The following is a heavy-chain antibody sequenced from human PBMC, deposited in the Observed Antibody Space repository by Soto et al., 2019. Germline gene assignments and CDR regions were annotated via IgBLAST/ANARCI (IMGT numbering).Heavy chain of an antibody. CDR3: AAGKRVYDFWSGYYMAQYYYYYHGMDV. D-gene: IGHD3-3*01. J-gene: IGHJ6*02. Sequence: SVKVSCKASGFTFTSSAVQWVRQARGQRLEWIGWIVVGSGNTNYAQKFQERVTITRDMSTSTAYTELSSLRSEDTAVYYCAAGKRVYDFWSGYYMAQYYYYYHGMDVWGQGTTVTVSS. CDR2: IVVGSGNT. CDR1: GFTFTSSA. V-gene: IGHV1-58*01.